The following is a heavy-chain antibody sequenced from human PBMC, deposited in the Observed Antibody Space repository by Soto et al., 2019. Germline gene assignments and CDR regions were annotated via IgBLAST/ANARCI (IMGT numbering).Heavy chain of an antibody. Sequence: QGQLVQSGPEVKKPGASVKVSCKTSGYTFSRYGISWVRQAPGQGLEWMGWISGYNGHTNYAQKVQGRVTMTIDTSXHTAYMELRSLTSDDTAIYYCAKNGQPPYYYYGMDVWGQGTTVTVSS. V-gene: IGHV1-18*01. CDR3: AKNGQPPYYYYGMDV. CDR2: ISGYNGHT. CDR1: GYTFSRYG. D-gene: IGHD2-8*01. J-gene: IGHJ6*02.